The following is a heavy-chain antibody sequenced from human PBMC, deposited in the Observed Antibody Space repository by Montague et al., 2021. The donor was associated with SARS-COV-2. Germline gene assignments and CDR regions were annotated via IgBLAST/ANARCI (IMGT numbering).Heavy chain of an antibody. CDR2: IYSSGGT. V-gene: IGHV4-59*01. CDR1: GGSISTYY. Sequence: SETLSLTCTVTGGSISTYYWSWIRQPPGTGLEWLGYIYSSGGTIYNPSLKSRVTILVDMSKNQFSLKLSSVTAADTAVYYCARGIGGSYFYYFDYWGQGTLVTVSS. CDR3: ARGIGGSYFYYFDY. D-gene: IGHD1-26*01. J-gene: IGHJ4*02.